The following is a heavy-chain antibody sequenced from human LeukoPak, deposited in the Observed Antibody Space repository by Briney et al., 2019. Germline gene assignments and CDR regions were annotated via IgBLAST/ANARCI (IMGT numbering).Heavy chain of an antibody. CDR2: IGYSGRTI. CDR3: ALLAVASDFDY. D-gene: IGHD6-19*01. CDR1: GFTFSSYE. J-gene: IGHJ4*02. V-gene: IGHV3-48*03. Sequence: PGGSLRLSCAASGFTFSSYEMNWVRQAPGKGLEWVANIGYSGRTIYYADSVKGRFTISRDNAKNSLYLQMNSLRVEDTAVCYCALLAVASDFDYWGQGALVTASS.